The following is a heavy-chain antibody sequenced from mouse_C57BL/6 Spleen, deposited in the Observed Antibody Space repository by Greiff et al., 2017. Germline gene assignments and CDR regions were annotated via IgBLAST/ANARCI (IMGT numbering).Heavy chain of an antibody. Sequence: VQLQQSGPGMVKPSQSLSLTCTVTGYSITSGYDWHWIRHFPGNKLEWMGYISYSGSTNYNPSLKSRISITHDTSKNHFFLKLNSVTTEDTATYYCAREGWDYFDYWGQGTTLTVSS. CDR1: GYSITSGYD. D-gene: IGHD3-3*01. CDR3: AREGWDYFDY. J-gene: IGHJ2*01. CDR2: ISYSGST. V-gene: IGHV3-1*01.